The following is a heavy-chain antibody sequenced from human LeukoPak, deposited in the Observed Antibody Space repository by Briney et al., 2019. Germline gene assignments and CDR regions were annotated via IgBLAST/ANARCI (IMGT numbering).Heavy chain of an antibody. Sequence: PGGSLRLSCAASGFTFIDYDMHWVRHVIGKGLEWVSAIGIRGDTHYSGSVKGRFTISRENVESSLYLQMNSLRAEDTAVYYCARGGIQVSGIDEFDYWGQGTLVTVSS. CDR3: ARGGIQVSGIDEFDY. CDR1: GFTFIDYD. D-gene: IGHD6-19*01. CDR2: IGIRGDT. V-gene: IGHV3-13*01. J-gene: IGHJ4*02.